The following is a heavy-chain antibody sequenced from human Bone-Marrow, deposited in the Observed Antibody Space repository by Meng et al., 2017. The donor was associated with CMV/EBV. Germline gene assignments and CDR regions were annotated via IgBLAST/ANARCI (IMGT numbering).Heavy chain of an antibody. Sequence: SVKVSCKASGFTFTSSAVQWVRQARGQRLEWIGWIVVGSGNTNYAQKFQERVTITRDMSTSTAYMELSSLRSEDTAVYYCAAAALKLVGYRPNQWGQGTLVPVSS. D-gene: IGHD2-15*01. CDR2: IVVGSGNT. V-gene: IGHV1-58*01. CDR1: GFTFTSSA. CDR3: AAAALKLVGYRPNQ. J-gene: IGHJ4*02.